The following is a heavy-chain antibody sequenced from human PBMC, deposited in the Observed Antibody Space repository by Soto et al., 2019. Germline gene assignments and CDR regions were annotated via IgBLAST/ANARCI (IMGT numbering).Heavy chain of an antibody. J-gene: IGHJ4*02. D-gene: IGHD2-2*01. CDR2: VSPASGKT. V-gene: IGHV1-18*01. Sequence: QVQLVQSGAEVKNPGASVKVSCTATGYNFRDYGVIWARQAPGQGLEWMGYVSPASGKTTYGQDLQGRVTLTTDTSTTTAYLELRSLRSDDTAVYYCAREIWSTSGPQNFFDDWGQGTLVTVSS. CDR1: GYNFRDYG. CDR3: AREIWSTSGPQNFFDD.